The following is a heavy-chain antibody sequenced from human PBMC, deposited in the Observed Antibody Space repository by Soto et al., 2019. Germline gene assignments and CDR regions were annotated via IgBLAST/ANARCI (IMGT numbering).Heavy chain of an antibody. CDR1: GGTFRSYA. D-gene: IGHD6-6*01. Sequence: GASVKVSCKASGGTFRSYAISWVRQAPGQGLEWMGGIIPISGTANYAQKFQGRVTITADESTSTAYMELSSLRSEDTAVYYCAKAYSRSSNQFDYWGRGSLVTVAS. J-gene: IGHJ4*02. CDR2: IIPISGTA. V-gene: IGHV1-69*13. CDR3: AKAYSRSSNQFDY.